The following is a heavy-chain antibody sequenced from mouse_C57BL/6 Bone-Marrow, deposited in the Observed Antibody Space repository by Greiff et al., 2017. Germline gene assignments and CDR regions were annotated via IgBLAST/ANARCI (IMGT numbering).Heavy chain of an antibody. CDR1: GFTFSSYG. J-gene: IGHJ4*01. D-gene: IGHD2-4*01. CDR3: ARHDYYDYGDY. Sequence: EVQRVESGGDLVKPGGSLKLSCAASGFTFSSYGMSWVRQTPDKRLEWVATISSGGSYTYYPDSVKGRVTISRDNAKNTLYLQMSSLKSEDTAMYYCARHDYYDYGDYWGQGTSVTVSS. V-gene: IGHV5-6*01. CDR2: ISSGGSYT.